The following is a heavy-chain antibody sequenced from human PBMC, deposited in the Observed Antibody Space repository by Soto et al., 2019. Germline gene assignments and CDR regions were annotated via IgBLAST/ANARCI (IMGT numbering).Heavy chain of an antibody. CDR1: GFSLSTSGVG. D-gene: IGHD1-20*01. V-gene: IGHV2-5*01. Sequence: SGPTLVNPTQTLTLTCTFSGFSLSTSGVGVGWIRQPPGKALEWLALIYWNDDKRYSPSLKSRLTITKDTSKNQVVLTMTNMDPVDTTTYYCAHTIKYNGNHSASTWFDPWGQGTLVTVS. CDR3: AHTIKYNGNHSASTWFDP. CDR2: IYWNDDK. J-gene: IGHJ5*02.